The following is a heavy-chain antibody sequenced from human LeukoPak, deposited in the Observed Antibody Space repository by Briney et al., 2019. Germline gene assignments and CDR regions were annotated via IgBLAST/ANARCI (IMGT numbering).Heavy chain of an antibody. Sequence: GGSLRLSCAASGFTFSSYWMTWVRQAPGNGLEWVANIKQDGSETYYVDSVKGRFTISRDNAKNSLYLQMNSLRAEDTAVYYCARTDSGYDFFGNYYYYYMDVWGKGTTVTVSS. CDR2: IKQDGSET. CDR3: ARTDSGYDFFGNYYYYYMDV. J-gene: IGHJ6*03. D-gene: IGHD5-12*01. V-gene: IGHV3-7*04. CDR1: GFTFSSYW.